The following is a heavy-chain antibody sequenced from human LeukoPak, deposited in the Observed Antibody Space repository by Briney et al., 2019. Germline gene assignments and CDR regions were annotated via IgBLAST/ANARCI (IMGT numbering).Heavy chain of an antibody. CDR1: GGSVSSGTYY. CDR3: GVAAAGTLMNFQH. CDR2: VYTSGST. Sequence: PSQTLSLTCTVSGGSVSSGTYYWSWIRQPAGKGLEWIGRVYTSGSTNYNPSLKSRVTISVDTSKNQFSLKLSSVTAADTAVYYCGVAAAGTLMNFQHWGQGTLVTVSS. D-gene: IGHD6-13*01. J-gene: IGHJ1*01. V-gene: IGHV4-61*02.